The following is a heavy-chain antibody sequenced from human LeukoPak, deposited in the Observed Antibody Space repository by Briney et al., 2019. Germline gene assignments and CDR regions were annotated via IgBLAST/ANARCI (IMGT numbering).Heavy chain of an antibody. CDR2: IWYDGSSK. Sequence: VSSLRLSCAASGFTFSSYGMHWVRQAPGKGLEWVTLIWYDGSSKHYADSVRGRFTISRDNSKNTLYLQMNSLRAEDTAVYYCARDFELSHWGQGTLVTVSS. J-gene: IGHJ4*02. V-gene: IGHV3-33*01. CDR1: GFTFSSYG. CDR3: ARDFELSH. D-gene: IGHD3-16*02.